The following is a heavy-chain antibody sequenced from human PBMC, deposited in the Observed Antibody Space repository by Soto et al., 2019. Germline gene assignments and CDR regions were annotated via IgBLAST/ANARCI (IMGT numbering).Heavy chain of an antibody. D-gene: IGHD6-13*01. Sequence: SETLSLTCTVSSGPISAYNRSWIWQPAGKGLEWIGRIYSSGSTLYNPSLKSRVTMSVDTSKNQISLKLSSVTAADTAVYYCAGGAAADYFDYWGQGTLVTVPQ. CDR3: AGGAAADYFDY. J-gene: IGHJ4*02. CDR2: IYSSGST. V-gene: IGHV4-4*07. CDR1: SGPISAYN.